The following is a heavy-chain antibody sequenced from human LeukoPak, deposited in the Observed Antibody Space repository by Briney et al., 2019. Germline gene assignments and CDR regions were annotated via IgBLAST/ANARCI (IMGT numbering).Heavy chain of an antibody. Sequence: GASVKVSCKASGYTFTGYDINWVRQATGQGLEWMGWMNPNSGNTGYAQKFQGRVTITRNTSISTAYMELSSLRSEDTAVYYFARARYCSSTSCYPRWFDPWGQGTLVTVSS. D-gene: IGHD2-2*01. CDR1: GYTFTGYD. J-gene: IGHJ5*02. CDR2: MNPNSGNT. V-gene: IGHV1-8*03. CDR3: ARARYCSSTSCYPRWFDP.